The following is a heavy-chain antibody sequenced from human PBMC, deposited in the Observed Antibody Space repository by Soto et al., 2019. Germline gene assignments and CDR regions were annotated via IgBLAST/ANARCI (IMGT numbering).Heavy chain of an antibody. Sequence: WGSLRLSCAASGFTFSSYAMSWVRQAPGKGLEWVSAISGSGGSTYYADSVKGRFTISRDNSKNTLYLQMNSLRAEDTAVYYCAKDASPSFKSQLWPFNFDYWGQGTLVTVSS. D-gene: IGHD5-18*01. J-gene: IGHJ4*02. V-gene: IGHV3-23*01. CDR1: GFTFSSYA. CDR3: AKDASPSFKSQLWPFNFDY. CDR2: ISGSGGST.